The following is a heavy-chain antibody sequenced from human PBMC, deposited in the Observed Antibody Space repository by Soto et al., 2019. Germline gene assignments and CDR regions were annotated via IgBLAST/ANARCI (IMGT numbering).Heavy chain of an antibody. CDR3: ARAKGEMATMARSFDI. V-gene: IGHV4-34*01. D-gene: IGHD5-12*01. CDR2: INHSGST. CDR1: GGSFSGYY. J-gene: IGHJ3*02. Sequence: SETLSLTCAVYGGSFSGYYWSWIRQPPGKGLEWIGEINHSGSTNYNPSLKSRVTISVDTSKNQFSPKLSSVTAADTAVYYCARAKGEMATMARSFDIWGQGTMVTVSS.